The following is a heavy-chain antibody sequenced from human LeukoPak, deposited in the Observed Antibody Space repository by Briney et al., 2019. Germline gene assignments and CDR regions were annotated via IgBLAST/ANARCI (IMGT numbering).Heavy chain of an antibody. J-gene: IGHJ4*02. CDR1: GGSISSSRYY. CDR2: IYYSGST. V-gene: IGHV4-61*01. CDR3: ARRVAAAGTWYFDY. Sequence: SETLSLTCTVSGGSISSSRYYWSWIRQPPGKGLEWIGYIYYSGSTNYNPSLKSRVTISVDTSKNQFSLKLSSVTAADTAVYYCARRVAAAGTWYFDYWGQGTLVTVSS. D-gene: IGHD6-13*01.